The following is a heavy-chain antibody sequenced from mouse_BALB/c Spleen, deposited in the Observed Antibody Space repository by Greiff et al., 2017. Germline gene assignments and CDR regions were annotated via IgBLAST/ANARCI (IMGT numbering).Heavy chain of an antibody. CDR1: GFTFSSYY. D-gene: IGHD2-3*01. Sequence: EVNVVESGGGLVKLGGSLKLSCAASGFTFSSYYMSWVRQTPEKRLEWVAYISNGGGSTYYPDTVKGRFTISRDNAKNTLYLQMSSLKSEDTAMYYCARRPDGYWYFDVWGAGTTVTVSS. CDR2: ISNGGGST. V-gene: IGHV5-12-2*01. CDR3: ARRPDGYWYFDV. J-gene: IGHJ1*01.